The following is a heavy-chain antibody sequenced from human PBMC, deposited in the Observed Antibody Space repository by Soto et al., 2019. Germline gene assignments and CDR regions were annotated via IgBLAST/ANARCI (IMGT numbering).Heavy chain of an antibody. V-gene: IGHV4-59*12. CDR1: GDSISSYY. J-gene: IGHJ4*02. CDR3: ANYRGSYFDY. D-gene: IGHD3-10*01. Sequence: SETLSLTCTVSGDSISSYYWSWIRQPPGKGLEWIGYIYYTGTTHYNPSLKSRVTISIDTSKNQFSLKLSSVTAADTAVYYCANYRGSYFDYWGQGTRVTVPQ. CDR2: IYYTGTT.